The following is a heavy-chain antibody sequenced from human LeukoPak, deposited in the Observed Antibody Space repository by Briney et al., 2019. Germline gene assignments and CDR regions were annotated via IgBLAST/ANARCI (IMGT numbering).Heavy chain of an antibody. CDR1: GFTFSSYA. D-gene: IGHD2-15*01. V-gene: IGHV3-23*01. J-gene: IGHJ4*02. CDR2: ISGSGGST. Sequence: GGSLRLSCAASGFTFSSYAMSWVRQAPGKGLEWVSAISGSGGSTYYADSVKGRFTISRDNSKNTLYLQMNSLRAEDTAVYYCAKAVPGIVVVVAAPFDYWGQGTLVTVST. CDR3: AKAVPGIVVVVAAPFDY.